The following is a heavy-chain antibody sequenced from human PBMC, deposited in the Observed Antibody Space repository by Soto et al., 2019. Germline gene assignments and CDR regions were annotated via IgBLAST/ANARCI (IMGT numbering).Heavy chain of an antibody. CDR3: ARGSPYDSSGYYYYDY. Sequence: PSETLSLTCTVSGGAISSGGYYWSWIRQHPGKGLEWIGYIYYSGSTYYNPSLKSRVTISVDTSKNQFSLKLSSVTAADTAVYYCARGSPYDSSGYYYYDYWGQGTLVTVS. CDR1: GGAISSGGYY. D-gene: IGHD3-22*01. V-gene: IGHV4-31*03. J-gene: IGHJ4*02. CDR2: IYYSGST.